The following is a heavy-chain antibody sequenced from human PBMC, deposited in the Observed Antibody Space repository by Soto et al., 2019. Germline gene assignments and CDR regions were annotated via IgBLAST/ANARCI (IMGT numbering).Heavy chain of an antibody. J-gene: IGHJ6*03. D-gene: IGHD3-16*01. CDR1: GFTFRSYG. CDR3: AKDLSHYDYIWGSPYYYMDV. Sequence: GGSLRLSCAASGFTFRSYGMHWVRQAPGKGLEWVAVISYDGSNKYYADSVKGRFTISRDNSKNTLYLQMNSLRAEDTAVYYCAKDLSHYDYIWGSPYYYMDVWGKGTTVTVSS. V-gene: IGHV3-30*18. CDR2: ISYDGSNK.